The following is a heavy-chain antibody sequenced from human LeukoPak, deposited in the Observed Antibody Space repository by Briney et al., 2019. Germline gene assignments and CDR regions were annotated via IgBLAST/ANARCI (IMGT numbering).Heavy chain of an antibody. CDR1: GVSISSSNSY. CDR2: IYYSRNT. Sequence: PSETLSLTCTVSGVSISSSNSYWGWIRQPRGKGLEGIGSIYYSRNTYYNASLKSQVSTSIDTSKNQFSLRLTSVTAADTAVYYCARQTGSGLFILPGGQGTLVTVSS. V-gene: IGHV4-39*01. CDR3: ARQTGSGLFILP. D-gene: IGHD3/OR15-3a*01. J-gene: IGHJ4*02.